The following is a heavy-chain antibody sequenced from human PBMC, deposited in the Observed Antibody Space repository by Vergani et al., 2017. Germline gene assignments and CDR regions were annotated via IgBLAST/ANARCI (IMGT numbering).Heavy chain of an antibody. V-gene: IGHV4-38-2*01. J-gene: IGHJ4*02. D-gene: IGHD3-9*01. Sequence: QVQLQESGPGLVKPSETLSLTCAVSGFSIDNGYYWDWIRQPPGKGLEWIGSIYRTGRTHFNPSLKGRVTISVDTSNNHFSLRLNSLTAADTAVYYCARRSGIVYDIFSGTKYFFDFWGQGTLVTVSS. CDR2: IYRTGRT. CDR3: ARRSGIVYDIFSGTKYFFDF. CDR1: GFSIDNGYY.